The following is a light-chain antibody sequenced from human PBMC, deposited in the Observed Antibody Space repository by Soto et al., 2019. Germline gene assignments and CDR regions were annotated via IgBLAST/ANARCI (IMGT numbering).Light chain of an antibody. Sequence: DIVMTQTPLSLSVTPGQPASISCKSSQSLLHSDGKTYLYWYLQKPGQSPQLVISEVSNRFSGVPDRFSGSGSGTDFTLKISRVEAEDVGVYFCMQSIQLPLTFGGGTKVEIK. J-gene: IGKJ4*02. CDR3: MQSIQLPLT. V-gene: IGKV2D-29*02. CDR2: EVS. CDR1: QSLLHSDGKTY.